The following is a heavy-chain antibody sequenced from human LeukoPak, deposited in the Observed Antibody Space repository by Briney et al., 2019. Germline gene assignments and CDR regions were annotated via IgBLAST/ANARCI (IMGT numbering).Heavy chain of an antibody. J-gene: IGHJ6*02. CDR1: GFTFSSYG. CDR3: ATSLGTYGSGSYNVYGMDV. Sequence: GGSLRLSCAASGFTFSSYGMHWVRQAPGKGLEWVAVIWYDGSNKYYADSVKGRFTISRDNSKNTLYLQMNSLRAEDTAVYYCATSLGTYGSGSYNVYGMDVWGQGTTVTVFS. D-gene: IGHD3-10*01. V-gene: IGHV3-33*01. CDR2: IWYDGSNK.